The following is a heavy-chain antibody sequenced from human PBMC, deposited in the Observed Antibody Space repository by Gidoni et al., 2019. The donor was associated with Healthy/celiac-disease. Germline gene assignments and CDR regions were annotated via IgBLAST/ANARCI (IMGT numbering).Heavy chain of an antibody. V-gene: IGHV3-33*01. D-gene: IGHD3-16*01. J-gene: IGHJ6*03. CDR1: GFTFSSYG. CDR3: ARAGGEVARGYYYYYMDV. CDR2: IWYYGSNK. Sequence: QVQLVESGGGVVQPGRSLRLSCAASGFTFSSYGMHWVRQAPGKGLEWVAVIWYYGSNKYYADSVKGRFTISRDNSKNTLYLQMNSLRAEDTAVYYCARAGGEVARGYYYYYMDVWGKGTTVTVSS.